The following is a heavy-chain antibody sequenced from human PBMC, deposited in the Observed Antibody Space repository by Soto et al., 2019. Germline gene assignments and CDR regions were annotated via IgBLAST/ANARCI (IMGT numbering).Heavy chain of an antibody. CDR3: AKDASSGWYNPNSNWFDP. D-gene: IGHD6-19*01. J-gene: IGHJ5*02. CDR2: ISWNSGSI. V-gene: IGHV3-9*01. Sequence: GGSLRLSCAASGFTFDDYAMHWVRQAPGKGLEWVSGISWNSGSIGYADSVKGRFTISRDNAKNSLYLQMNSLRAEDTALYYCAKDASSGWYNPNSNWFDPWGQGTLVTVSS. CDR1: GFTFDDYA.